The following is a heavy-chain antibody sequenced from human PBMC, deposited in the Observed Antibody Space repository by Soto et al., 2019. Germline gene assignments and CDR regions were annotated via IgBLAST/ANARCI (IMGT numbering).Heavy chain of an antibody. CDR1: GFTFNTYD. Sequence: EVPLLESGGGLVQPGGSLRLSCAASGFTFNTYDMSWVRQAPGTGLEWVSSIATTGETTFYADSVRGRFTISRDNSKNTLFLQINTLRADDTAIYYCARHWGGWGHGTLVTVSS. CDR3: ARHWGG. CDR2: IATTGETT. D-gene: IGHD2-21*01. J-gene: IGHJ4*01. V-gene: IGHV3-23*01.